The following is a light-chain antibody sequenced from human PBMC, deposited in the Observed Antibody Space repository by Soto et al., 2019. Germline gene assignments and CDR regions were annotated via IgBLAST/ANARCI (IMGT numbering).Light chain of an antibody. Sequence: EIVMTQSPATLSVSPGARATLSGRSSQSVSSNLAWYQQKPGQAPRLLIYGASTRATGIPARFSGSGSGTEFTLIISSLQSEDFAVYSCQQYNNWPPWTVGPGTKVEIK. V-gene: IGKV3-15*01. J-gene: IGKJ1*01. CDR3: QQYNNWPPWT. CDR2: GAS. CDR1: QSVSSN.